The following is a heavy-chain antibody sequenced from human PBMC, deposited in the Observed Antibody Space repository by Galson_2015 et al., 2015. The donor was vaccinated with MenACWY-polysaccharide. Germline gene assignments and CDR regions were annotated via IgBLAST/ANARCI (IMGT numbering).Heavy chain of an antibody. V-gene: IGHV3-7*01. D-gene: IGHD6-19*01. CDR1: GFSLSADW. CDR3: ARTIQWLVHFDL. Sequence: SLRLSCAASGFSLSADWMNWVRQIPGKRLEWVANIRPDGGEMFYVDSVKGRFTISRDNAKNSLYLQMNNLRAEDTAVYYCARTIQWLVHFDLWGQGTLVTVSS. CDR2: IRPDGGEM. J-gene: IGHJ4*02.